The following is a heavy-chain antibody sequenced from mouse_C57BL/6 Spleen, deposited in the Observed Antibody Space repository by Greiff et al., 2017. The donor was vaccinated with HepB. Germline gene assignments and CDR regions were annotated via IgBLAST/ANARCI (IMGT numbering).Heavy chain of an antibody. CDR2: ISSGGSYT. CDR1: GFTFSSYG. D-gene: IGHD1-1*01. V-gene: IGHV5-6*01. CDR3: ASLTTVVAPGFAY. Sequence: EVQRVESGGDLVKPGGSLKLSCAASGFTFSSYGMSWVRQTPDKRLEWVATISSGGSYTYYPDSVKGRFTISRDNAKNTLYLQMSSLKSEDTAMYYCASLTTVVAPGFAYWGQGTLVTVSA. J-gene: IGHJ3*01.